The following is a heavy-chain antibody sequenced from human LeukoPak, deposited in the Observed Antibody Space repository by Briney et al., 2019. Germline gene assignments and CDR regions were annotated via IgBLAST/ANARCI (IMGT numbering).Heavy chain of an antibody. V-gene: IGHV4-38-2*02. CDR1: GYSISSGYY. D-gene: IGHD2-21*01. CDR3: ARGIAPIDY. Sequence: SETLSLTCTVSGYSISSGYYWGWIRQPPGEGLEWIGSIYHSGSTYYNPSLKSRVTISVDTSKNQFSPKLSSVTAADTAVYYCARGIAPIDYWGQGTLVTVSS. J-gene: IGHJ4*02. CDR2: IYHSGST.